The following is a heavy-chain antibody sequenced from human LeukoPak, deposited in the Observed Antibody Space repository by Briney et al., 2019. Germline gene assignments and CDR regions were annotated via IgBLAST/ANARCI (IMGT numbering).Heavy chain of an antibody. CDR1: GFTFSNYA. J-gene: IGHJ4*02. D-gene: IGHD3-16*01. Sequence: GGSLRLSCAASGFTFSNYAIHWVRQAPGKGLEWVANIKPDGSQQYYVDSMKGRFTISRDNAKNSLYLQMNSLRTEDTAVYYCARHGPSYYFDYWGQGTLVTVSS. CDR2: IKPDGSQQ. CDR3: ARHGPSYYFDY. V-gene: IGHV3-7*03.